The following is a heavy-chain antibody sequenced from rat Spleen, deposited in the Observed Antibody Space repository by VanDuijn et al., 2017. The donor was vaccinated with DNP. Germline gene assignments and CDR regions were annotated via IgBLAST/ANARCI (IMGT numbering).Heavy chain of an antibody. CDR1: GFTFSKYG. CDR2: ISNDGGST. D-gene: IGHD1-11*01. Sequence: EVQLVESGGGLVQPGRSMKVSCAASGFTFSKYGMAWVRQAPKKGLEWVAYISNDGGSTYYRDSVKGRFTISRDNAKRILFLQMESLRSEETATYYCTRQDGGYSGGYVMDAWGQGASVTVSS. V-gene: IGHV5S11*01. CDR3: TRQDGGYSGGYVMDA. J-gene: IGHJ4*01.